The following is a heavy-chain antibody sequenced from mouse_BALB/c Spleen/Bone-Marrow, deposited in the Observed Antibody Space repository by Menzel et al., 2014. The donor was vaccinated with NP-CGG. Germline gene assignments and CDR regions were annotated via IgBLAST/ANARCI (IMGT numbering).Heavy chain of an antibody. J-gene: IGHJ1*01. CDR3: ALLGYYGYFYV. CDR2: INPDSSTI. CDR1: GFDFSRYW. V-gene: IGHV4-1*02. Sequence: EVQLQQSGGGLVQPGGSLKLSCAASGFDFSRYWMSWVRQAPGKGLEWIGEINPDSSTINYTPSLKDKFIISRGNAKNTLYLQMSKVRSEDTALCYCALLGYYGYFYVWGAGTTVTVSS. D-gene: IGHD2-2*01.